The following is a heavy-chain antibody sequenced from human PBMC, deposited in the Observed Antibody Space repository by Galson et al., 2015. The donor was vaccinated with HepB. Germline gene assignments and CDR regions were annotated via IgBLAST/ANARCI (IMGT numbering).Heavy chain of an antibody. Sequence: SLRLSCAASGFTLSSYSMNWVRQAPGKGLEWVSYISGSSSDIYYAGSVKGRLTISRDNAKDSLYLQMNSLRVEDTAVYYCARAYSSSWFFDYWGQGTLVTVSS. D-gene: IGHD6-13*01. J-gene: IGHJ4*02. CDR2: ISGSSSDI. CDR3: ARAYSSSWFFDY. CDR1: GFTLSSYS. V-gene: IGHV3-21*01.